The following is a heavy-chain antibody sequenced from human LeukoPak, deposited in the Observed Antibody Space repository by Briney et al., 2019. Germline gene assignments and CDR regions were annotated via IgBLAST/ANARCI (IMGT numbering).Heavy chain of an antibody. J-gene: IGHJ6*02. V-gene: IGHV1-18*04. CDR3: ASTGYGDYGTSYYYYGMDV. Sequence: ASVKVSYKASGYTFTGYYMHWVRQAPGQGLEWMGWISAYNGNTNYAQKLQGRVTMTTDTSTSTAYMELRSLRSDDTAVYYCASTGYGDYGTSYYYYGMDVWGQGTTATVSS. D-gene: IGHD4-17*01. CDR2: ISAYNGNT. CDR1: GYTFTGYY.